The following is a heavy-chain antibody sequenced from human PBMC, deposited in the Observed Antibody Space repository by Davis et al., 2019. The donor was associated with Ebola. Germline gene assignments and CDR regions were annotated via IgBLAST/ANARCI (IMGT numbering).Heavy chain of an antibody. Sequence: MPSETLSLTCAVYGGSFSGYYWSWIRQPPGKGLEWIGEINQSGSTNYIPSLKSRVTISIDTSKNQFSLKLSSLTAADTAVFYCARGRRTLSRLVYGYDYYGLDVWGQGTTVTVSS. CDR1: GGSFSGYY. CDR2: INQSGST. J-gene: IGHJ6*02. D-gene: IGHD4-17*01. CDR3: ARGRRTLSRLVYGYDYYGLDV. V-gene: IGHV4-34*01.